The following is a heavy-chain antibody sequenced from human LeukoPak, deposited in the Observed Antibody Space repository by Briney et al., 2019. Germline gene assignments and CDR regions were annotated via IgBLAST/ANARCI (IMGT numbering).Heavy chain of an antibody. CDR1: GFTFSSYT. CDR3: ARVLSGTLTFDH. D-gene: IGHD3-9*01. J-gene: IGHJ4*02. Sequence: GGSLRLSCAASGFTFSSYTMNWVRQAPGKGLEWVSPITSSSSYIYYTDSAEGRFTISRDNAKNSLFLRMNSLRAEDTAVYYCARVLSGTLTFDHWGQGTLVAVSS. V-gene: IGHV3-21*01. CDR2: ITSSSSYI.